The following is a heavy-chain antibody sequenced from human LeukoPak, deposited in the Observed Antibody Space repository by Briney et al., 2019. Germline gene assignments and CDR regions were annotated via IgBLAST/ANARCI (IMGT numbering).Heavy chain of an antibody. CDR2: INHSGST. Sequence: SETLSLTCAVYGGSFSGYYWSWILQPPGKGLEWIGEINHSGSTNYNPSLKSRVTISVDTSKNQFSLKLSSVTAADTAVYYCARVMVRGVPFWFDPWGQGTLVTVSS. CDR1: GGSFSGYY. CDR3: ARVMVRGVPFWFDP. J-gene: IGHJ5*02. V-gene: IGHV4-34*01. D-gene: IGHD3-10*01.